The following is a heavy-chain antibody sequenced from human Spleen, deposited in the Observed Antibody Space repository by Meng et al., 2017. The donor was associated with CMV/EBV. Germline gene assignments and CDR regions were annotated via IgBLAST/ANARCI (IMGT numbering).Heavy chain of an antibody. CDR3: ARPVRGMDV. V-gene: IGHV4-34*12. Sequence: GSLRLSCTVFGGSFSGYFWSWIRQSPGKGLEWIGDFIHSGSTNYNPSLKSRVTMSVDTSKNQFSLKLSSVTAADTAVYYCARPVRGMDVWGQGTTGTVSS. CDR1: GGSFSGYF. J-gene: IGHJ6*02. CDR2: FIHSGST.